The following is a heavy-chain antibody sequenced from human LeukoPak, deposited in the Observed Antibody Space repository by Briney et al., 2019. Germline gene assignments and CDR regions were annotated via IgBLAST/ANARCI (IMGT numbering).Heavy chain of an antibody. J-gene: IGHJ4*02. CDR3: ARGGWGFDY. Sequence: SQTLSLTFAISGDSVSSNSAAWNWIRQSPSRGPEWLGRTYYRSKWYNVYAVSVKSRITINPDTSQNHFSLRLSSVTPEDTAVYYCARGGWGFDYWGQGTPVTVSS. CDR2: TYYRSKWYN. D-gene: IGHD7-27*01. CDR1: GDSVSSNSAA. V-gene: IGHV6-1*01.